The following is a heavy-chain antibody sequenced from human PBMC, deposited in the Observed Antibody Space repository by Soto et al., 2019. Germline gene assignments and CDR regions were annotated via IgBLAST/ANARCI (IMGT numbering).Heavy chain of an antibody. D-gene: IGHD3-3*01. Sequence: SETLSLTCAVYGGSFSGYYWNWIRQPPGKGLEWIGEIDHSGYTNYNPSLKSRVTVSVDTSKNQFSLRLTSVTAADTAVYYCARVRDWFDPWGQGTLVTVYS. J-gene: IGHJ5*02. CDR3: ARVRDWFDP. CDR1: GGSFSGYY. CDR2: IDHSGYT. V-gene: IGHV4-34*01.